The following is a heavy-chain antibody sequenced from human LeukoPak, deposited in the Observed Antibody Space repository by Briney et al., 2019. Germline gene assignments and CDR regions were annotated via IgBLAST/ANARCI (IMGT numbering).Heavy chain of an antibody. V-gene: IGHV3-72*01. Sequence: GSLRLSCTASALTFSDHYMDWVRQALGKGLEWVGRTRNKANSYTTEYAASVKGRFTISRDDSKNSLYLQMNSLRAEDTAVYHCAKGSYYYDSADYFDYWGQGTLVNVSS. CDR2: TRNKANSYTT. D-gene: IGHD3-22*01. CDR1: ALTFSDHY. J-gene: IGHJ4*02. CDR3: AKGSYYYDSADYFDY.